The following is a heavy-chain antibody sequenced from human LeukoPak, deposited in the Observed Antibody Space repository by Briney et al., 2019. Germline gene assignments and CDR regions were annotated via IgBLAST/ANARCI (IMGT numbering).Heavy chain of an antibody. CDR2: INPSGGST. J-gene: IGHJ4*02. CDR1: GYTFTSYY. Sequence: ASVKVSCKASGYTFTSYYMHWVRQAPGQGLEWMGIINPSGGSTSYAQKLQGRVTMTTDTSTSTAYMELRSLRSDDTAVYYCARDPRRYYDSSGNFDYWGQGTLVTVSS. D-gene: IGHD3-22*01. CDR3: ARDPRRYYDSSGNFDY. V-gene: IGHV1-46*01.